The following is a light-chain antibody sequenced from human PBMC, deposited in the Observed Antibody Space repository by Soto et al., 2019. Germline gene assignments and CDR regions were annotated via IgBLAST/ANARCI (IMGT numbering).Light chain of an antibody. J-gene: IGKJ1*01. CDR2: DTS. V-gene: IGKV3-20*01. CDR1: QGFSSSY. CDR3: QQYDTLCT. Sequence: ENVLTQSPGTLPLSPGATATLSSRASQGFSSSYLAWYQQKPGPATRLLIYDTSTRATGIPDRISGRGSGTDFTLTISRLEPEDFAVYYCQQYDTLCTFGQGTKVDI.